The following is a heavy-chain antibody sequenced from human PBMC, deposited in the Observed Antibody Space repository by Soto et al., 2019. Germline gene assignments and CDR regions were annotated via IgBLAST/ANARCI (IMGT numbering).Heavy chain of an antibody. CDR1: GYTFTSYG. J-gene: IGHJ6*02. CDR3: AFGIAAAGPSYGMDV. D-gene: IGHD6-13*01. CDR2: ISAYNGNT. Sequence: QVQLVQSGAEVKKPGASVKVSCKASGYTFTSYGISWVRQAPGQGLEWMGWISAYNGNTNYAQKLQGRVTMTTDTSTSTAYMELRSMRSDDTAVYYGAFGIAAAGPSYGMDVWGQGTTVTVSS. V-gene: IGHV1-18*01.